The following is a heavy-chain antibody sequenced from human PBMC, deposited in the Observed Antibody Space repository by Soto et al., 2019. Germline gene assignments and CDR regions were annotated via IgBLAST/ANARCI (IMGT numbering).Heavy chain of an antibody. J-gene: IGHJ5*02. CDR2: IYYSGST. CDR1: GGSISSGGYY. Sequence: SETLSLTCTVSGGSISSGGYYWSWIRQHPGKGLEWIGYIYYSGSTYYNPSLKSRVTISVDTSKNQFPLKLSSVTAADTAVYYCARVVNWNCVMSTWGQGTLVTVSS. V-gene: IGHV4-31*03. D-gene: IGHD1-7*01. CDR3: ARVVNWNCVMST.